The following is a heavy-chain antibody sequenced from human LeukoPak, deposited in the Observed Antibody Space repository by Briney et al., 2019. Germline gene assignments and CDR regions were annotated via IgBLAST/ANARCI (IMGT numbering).Heavy chain of an antibody. Sequence: SVKVSCKASGGTFSSYAISWVRQAPGQGLEWMGGIIPIFGTANYAQKFQGRVTITADKSTSTAYMELSSLRSEDTAVYYCAKGGVLWFGELSALWDYYYYMDVWGKGTTVTISS. J-gene: IGHJ6*03. CDR3: AKGGVLWFGELSALWDYYYYMDV. D-gene: IGHD3-10*01. CDR1: GGTFSSYA. V-gene: IGHV1-69*06. CDR2: IIPIFGTA.